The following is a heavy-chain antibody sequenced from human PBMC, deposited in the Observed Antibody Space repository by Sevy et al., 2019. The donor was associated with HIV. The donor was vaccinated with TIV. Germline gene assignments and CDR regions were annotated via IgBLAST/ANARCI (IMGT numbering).Heavy chain of an antibody. D-gene: IGHD2-8*01. CDR2: IYPGDSET. CDR3: ARPTALKVGIDFGTLDI. V-gene: IGHV5-51*01. Sequence: GESLKISCKGSGYSFTAYWIDWVRQVPGKGLEWMGTIYPGDSETRYSPSVQVQVTISADKSLTTAYLQWSSLKASDTAVYYCARPTALKVGIDFGTLDIWGQGTMVTVSS. J-gene: IGHJ3*02. CDR1: GYSFTAYW.